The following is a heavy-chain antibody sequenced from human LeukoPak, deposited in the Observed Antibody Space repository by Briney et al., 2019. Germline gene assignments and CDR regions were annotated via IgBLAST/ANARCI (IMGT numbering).Heavy chain of an antibody. CDR3: ARGIVPATGWFDP. CDR1: GFTFSSYW. V-gene: IGHV3-7*01. D-gene: IGHD2-2*01. Sequence: GGSLRLSCAASGFTFSSYWMSWVRQAPGKGLEWVANIKQDGSEKYYVDSVKGRFTISRDNAKNSLYLQMNSLRAEDTAVYYCARGIVPATGWFDPWGQGTLVTVSS. J-gene: IGHJ5*02. CDR2: IKQDGSEK.